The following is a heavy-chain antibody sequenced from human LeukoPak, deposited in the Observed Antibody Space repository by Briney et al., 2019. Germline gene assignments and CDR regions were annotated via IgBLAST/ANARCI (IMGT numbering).Heavy chain of an antibody. J-gene: IGHJ4*02. CDR1: GFTFSSYA. Sequence: GGSLRLSCAASGFTFSSYAMSWVRQAPGKGLEWVSAISGSGGSTYYADSVKGRFTISRDNSKNTLYLQMSSLRAEDTAVYYCARDSGSYSGDYWGQGTLVTVSS. CDR2: ISGSGGST. D-gene: IGHD1-26*01. CDR3: ARDSGSYSGDY. V-gene: IGHV3-23*01.